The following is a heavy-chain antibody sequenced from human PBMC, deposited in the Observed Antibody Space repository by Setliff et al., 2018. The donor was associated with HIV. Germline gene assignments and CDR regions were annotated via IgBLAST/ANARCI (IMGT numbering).Heavy chain of an antibody. CDR3: ARDQITRVRGTLGAFDI. D-gene: IGHD3-10*01. CDR1: GYTFTSYG. J-gene: IGHJ3*02. CDR2: ISAYNGNT. Sequence: GAPVKVSCKASGYTFTSYGISWVRQAPGQGLEWMGWISAYNGNTNYAQKLQGRFTMTTDTSTSKAYMELRSLRSDDTAVYYCARDQITRVRGTLGAFDIWGQGTMVTVSS. V-gene: IGHV1-18*01.